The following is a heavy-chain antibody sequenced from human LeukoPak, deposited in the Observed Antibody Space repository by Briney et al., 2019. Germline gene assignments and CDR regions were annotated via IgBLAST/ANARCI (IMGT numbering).Heavy chain of an antibody. CDR3: ARDRGY. V-gene: IGHV3-30*07. CDR1: GFTFSSYA. D-gene: IGHD5-24*01. J-gene: IGHJ4*02. Sequence: PGGSLRLSCAASGFTFSSYAMSWVRQAPGKGLEWVAVISYDGSNKYYADSVKGRFTISRDNSKNTLYLQMNSLRAEDTAVYYCARDRGYWGQGTLVTVSS. CDR2: ISYDGSNK.